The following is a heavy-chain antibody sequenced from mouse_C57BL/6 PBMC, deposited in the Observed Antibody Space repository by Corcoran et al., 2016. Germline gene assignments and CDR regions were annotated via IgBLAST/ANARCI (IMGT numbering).Heavy chain of an antibody. CDR2: INPNNGGT. V-gene: IGHV1-26*01. J-gene: IGHJ2*01. CDR3: ARRCYGLYYFDY. D-gene: IGHD1-1*01. Sequence: EVQLQQSGPELVQPGASVKISCKASGYTFTDYYMNWVKQSHGKSLEWIGDINPNNGGTSYNQKFKGKATLTVDKSSSTAYMELRSLTSEDSAVYYCARRCYGLYYFDYWGQGTTLTVSS. CDR1: GYTFTDYY.